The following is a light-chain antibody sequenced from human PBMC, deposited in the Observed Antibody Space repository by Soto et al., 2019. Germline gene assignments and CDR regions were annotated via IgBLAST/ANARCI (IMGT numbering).Light chain of an antibody. CDR3: AAWDDSLNGEVV. V-gene: IGLV1-44*01. CDR1: SSNIGSNS. CDR2: STN. Sequence: QSVLTQPPSASGTPGQRVTISCSGSSSNIGSNSVNWHQQVPGTAPKLLIYSTNQRPSGVPDRFSGSKSDTSASLAISGLQSEDEADYYCAAWDDSLNGEVVFGGGTQLTVL. J-gene: IGLJ2*01.